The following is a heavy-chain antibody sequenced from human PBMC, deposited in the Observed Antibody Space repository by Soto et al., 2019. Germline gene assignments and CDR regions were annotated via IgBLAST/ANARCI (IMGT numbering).Heavy chain of an antibody. V-gene: IGHV1-69*02. CDR1: GGTFSSYT. J-gene: IGHJ3*01. Sequence: QVQLVQSGAEVKKPGSSVKVSCKASGGTFSSYTISWVRQAPGQGLEWMGRIIPILGIANYAQKFQGRVTITADKCTSTAYMERSSLRSEDTAVYYCARGGAGYCSGGSCYAHWGQGTMVTVSS. CDR2: IIPILGIA. D-gene: IGHD2-15*01. CDR3: ARGGAGYCSGGSCYAH.